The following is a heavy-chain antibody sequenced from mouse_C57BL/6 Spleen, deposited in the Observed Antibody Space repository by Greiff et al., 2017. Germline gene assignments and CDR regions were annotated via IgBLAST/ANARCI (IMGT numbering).Heavy chain of an antibody. CDR1: GYTFTSYW. CDR3: ARRFITTVAYYFDY. J-gene: IGHJ2*01. D-gene: IGHD1-1*01. CDR2: IHPNSGST. V-gene: IGHV1-64*01. Sequence: QVQLQQPGAELVKPGASVKLSCKASGYTFTSYWMHWVKQRPGQGLEWIGMIHPNSGSTNYNEKFKSKATLTADKSSSTAYMQLSSLTSEDSAVYYCARRFITTVAYYFDYWGQGTTLTVSS.